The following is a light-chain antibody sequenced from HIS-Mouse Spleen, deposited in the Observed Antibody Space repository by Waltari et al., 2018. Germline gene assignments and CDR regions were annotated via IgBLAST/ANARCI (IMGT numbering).Light chain of an antibody. V-gene: IGKV4-1*01. CDR2: WAS. CDR3: QQYYSTPFT. J-gene: IGKJ3*01. Sequence: DIVMTQSPDSLAVSLGERATINCKSSQSVLYSSNNKHSLAWYQQKPGQPPKLLIYWASTRESGVPDRFSGSGSGADFTLTISSLQAEDVAVYYCQQYYSTPFTFGPGTKVDIK. CDR1: QSVLYSSNNKHS.